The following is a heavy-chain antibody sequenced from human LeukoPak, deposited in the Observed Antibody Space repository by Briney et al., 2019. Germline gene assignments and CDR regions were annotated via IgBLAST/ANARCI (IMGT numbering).Heavy chain of an antibody. J-gene: IGHJ4*02. CDR3: AKGVWTDYTITHFDY. CDR2: ISGSGGST. Sequence: QPGGSLRLSCAASGFTFSNYGMSWVRQAPGKGLEWVSAISGSGGSTYYADSVKGRFTLSRDNSKNTLYLQMNSLRAEDTAVYYCAKGVWTDYTITHFDYWGQGTLVTVSS. CDR1: GFTFSNYG. D-gene: IGHD3/OR15-3a*01. V-gene: IGHV3-23*01.